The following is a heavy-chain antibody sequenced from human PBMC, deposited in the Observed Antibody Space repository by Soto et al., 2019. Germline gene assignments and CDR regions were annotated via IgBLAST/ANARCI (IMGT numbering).Heavy chain of an antibody. CDR2: ILPLFAKT. D-gene: IGHD3-16*01. CDR1: GGSFISVF. J-gene: IGHJ4*02. Sequence: QVRLVQSGAEVKKPGSSMKVSCKASGGSFISVFLTGWRQAPGQGLEWMGRILPLFAKTTYAQQFQGRVTITADKATSTVYMELNSLTSQDTAVYYCARDRAYGSLDYWGQGTLVAVSS. CDR3: ARDRAYGSLDY. V-gene: IGHV1-69*08.